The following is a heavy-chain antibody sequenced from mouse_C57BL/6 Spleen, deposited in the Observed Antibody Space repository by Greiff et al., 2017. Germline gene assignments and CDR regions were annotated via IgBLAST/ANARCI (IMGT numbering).Heavy chain of an antibody. V-gene: IGHV1-52*01. CDR2: IDPSDSDT. J-gene: IGHJ2*01. Sequence: QVQLQQPGAELVRPGSSVKLSCKASGYTFTSYWMHWVKQRPIQGLEWIGNIDPSDSDTHYNQKFKDKATLTVDKSSSTAYMQLSSLTSEDSAVYYCARMNGSSYWGQGTTLTVSS. CDR1: GYTFTSYW. D-gene: IGHD1-1*01. CDR3: ARMNGSSY.